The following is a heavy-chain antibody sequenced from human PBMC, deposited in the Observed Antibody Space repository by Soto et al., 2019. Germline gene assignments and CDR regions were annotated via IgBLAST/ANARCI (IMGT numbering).Heavy chain of an antibody. J-gene: IGHJ6*02. CDR3: ARGAIRLGYYYGSGSPKGYYYGMDV. CDR1: GYSFTSYW. CDR2: IDPSDSYT. V-gene: IGHV5-10-1*01. Sequence: PGESLKISCKGSGYSFTSYWISWVSQMPGKGLEWMGRIDPSDSYTNYSPSFQGHVTISADKSISTAYLQWSSLKASDTAMYYCARGAIRLGYYYGSGSPKGYYYGMDVWGQGTTVTVSS. D-gene: IGHD3-10*01.